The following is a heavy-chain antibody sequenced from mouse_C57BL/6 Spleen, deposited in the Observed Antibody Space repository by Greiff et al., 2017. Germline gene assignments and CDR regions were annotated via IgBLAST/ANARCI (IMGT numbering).Heavy chain of an antibody. D-gene: IGHD6-1*01. V-gene: IGHV1-72*01. Sequence: QVQLKQPGAELVKPGASVQLSCKASGYTFTSYWMHWVKQRPGRGLEWIGRIDPNSGGPKYNEKFKSKATLTVDKPSSTAYVQLSSLTSEDSAVYYCARALSEGFAYWGQGTLVTVSA. J-gene: IGHJ3*01. CDR3: ARALSEGFAY. CDR1: GYTFTSYW. CDR2: IDPNSGGP.